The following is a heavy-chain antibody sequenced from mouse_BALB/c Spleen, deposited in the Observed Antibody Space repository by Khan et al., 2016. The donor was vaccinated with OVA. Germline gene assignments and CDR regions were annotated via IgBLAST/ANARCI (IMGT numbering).Heavy chain of an antibody. CDR2: ISSGSSTI. CDR3: ARSGGNFHWYFDV. V-gene: IGHV5-17*02. CDR1: GFTFSSFG. D-gene: IGHD2-1*01. J-gene: IGHJ1*01. Sequence: EVELVESGGGLVQPGGSRKLSCAASGFTFSSFGIHWVRQAPKKGLEWVAYISSGSSTIYYVDTVKGRFTISRDIPKNTLFLQMTSLRSGDTAMYYCARSGGNFHWYFDVWGAGTSVTVSS.